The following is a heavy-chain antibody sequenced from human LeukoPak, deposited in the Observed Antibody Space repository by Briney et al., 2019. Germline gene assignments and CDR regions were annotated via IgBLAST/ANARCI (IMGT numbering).Heavy chain of an antibody. CDR3: TRLLYYYSSGGFAY. CDR2: IRRRDSGATT. D-gene: IGHD3-10*01. V-gene: IGHV3-49*04. Sequence: GWSLTLSRRACRFTFGDYALSWVRPAAGKGVEGVGFIRRRDSGATTEYAASVKGRFTISRDDSENIVYLQMNSLNTEDTALYHCTRLLYYYSSGGFAYWGQGTLVTVSS. CDR1: RFTFGDYA. J-gene: IGHJ4*02.